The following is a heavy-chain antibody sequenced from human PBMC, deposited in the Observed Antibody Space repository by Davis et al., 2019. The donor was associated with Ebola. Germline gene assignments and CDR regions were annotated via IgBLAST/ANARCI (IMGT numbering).Heavy chain of an antibody. J-gene: IGHJ6*02. Sequence: AASVKVSCKASGYTFTSYYMHWVRQAPGQGLEWMGIINPSGGSTSYAQKFQGRVTMTRDTSTSTVYMELSSLRSEDTAVYYCARDFGYGGEYYYGMDVWGQGTTVTVSS. CDR3: ARDFGYGGEYYYGMDV. CDR1: GYTFTSYY. V-gene: IGHV1-46*01. D-gene: IGHD5-18*01. CDR2: INPSGGST.